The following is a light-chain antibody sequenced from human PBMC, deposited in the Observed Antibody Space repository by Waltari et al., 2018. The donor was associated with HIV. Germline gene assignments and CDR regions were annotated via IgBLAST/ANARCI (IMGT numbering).Light chain of an antibody. CDR2: RAS. CDR3: QQYGSSTGYT. V-gene: IGKV3-20*01. CDR1: QSVSSTY. J-gene: IGKJ2*01. Sequence: IVLTQSPGTLSLSPGERATLSCRASQSVSSTYLAWYQQKPGQAPRLLIFRASSRATGIPDRFSGSGSGTDFTLTISRLEPEDFAVYYCQQYGSSTGYTFGQGTKLEIK.